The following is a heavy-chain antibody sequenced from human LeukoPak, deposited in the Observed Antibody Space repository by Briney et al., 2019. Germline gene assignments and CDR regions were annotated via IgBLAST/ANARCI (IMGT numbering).Heavy chain of an antibody. J-gene: IGHJ3*02. CDR3: ARGGFGLDAFDI. V-gene: IGHV3-48*03. D-gene: IGHD3-10*01. CDR1: GFTFCTYE. CDR2: ISSSGSTI. Sequence: GGSLRLSCAASGFTFCTYEMNWVRQAPGKGLEWVSYISSSGSTIYYADSVKGRFTISRDNAKNSLYLQMNRLRAEDTAVYYCARGGFGLDAFDIWGQGTMVTVSS.